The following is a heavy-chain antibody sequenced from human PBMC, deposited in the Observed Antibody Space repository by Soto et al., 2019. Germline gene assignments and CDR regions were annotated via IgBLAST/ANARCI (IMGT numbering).Heavy chain of an antibody. CDR2: ISAYTGDT. V-gene: IGHV1-18*04. D-gene: IGHD2-15*01. CDR3: ARGGSCSGDGCYVLTWYYGMDV. Sequence: QVQLVQSGAEVKKPGASVKVSCKASGYTFNNYGINWVRQAPGQGLEWMSWISAYTGDTKYAQKFQRRVTMTTDTSTSTAYMELRTLTSDDTAVYYCARGGSCSGDGCYVLTWYYGMDVWGQGTTVTVSS. CDR1: GYTFNNYG. J-gene: IGHJ6*02.